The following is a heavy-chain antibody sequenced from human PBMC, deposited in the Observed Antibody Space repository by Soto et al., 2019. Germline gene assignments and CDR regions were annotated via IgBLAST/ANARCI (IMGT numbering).Heavy chain of an antibody. J-gene: IGHJ4*02. CDR1: GGSISSGSYY. CDR2: IYYSGNA. Sequence: SETLSLTCTVSGGSISSGSYYRGWVRQPPGKWLEWIGSIYYSGNAYYNPSLKSRVAVSVDTSKNQFSLKVTSVTATDTAVYYCARHKDTSSRYLLPDFWGQGTLVTVSS. D-gene: IGHD6-13*01. CDR3: ARHKDTSSRYLLPDF. V-gene: IGHV4-39*01.